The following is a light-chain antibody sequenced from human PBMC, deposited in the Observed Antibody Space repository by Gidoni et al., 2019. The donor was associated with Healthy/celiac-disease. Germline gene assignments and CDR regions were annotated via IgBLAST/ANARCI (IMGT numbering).Light chain of an antibody. CDR3: QQYNSYSPRT. Sequence: DSQITQSPSTLSASVGDRVTITCRASQSISSWLAWYQQKPGKAPKLLIYDASSLESGVPSRFSGSGSGTEFTLTISSLQPDDFATYYCQQYNSYSPRTFGQGTKLEIK. CDR2: DAS. CDR1: QSISSW. J-gene: IGKJ2*01. V-gene: IGKV1-5*01.